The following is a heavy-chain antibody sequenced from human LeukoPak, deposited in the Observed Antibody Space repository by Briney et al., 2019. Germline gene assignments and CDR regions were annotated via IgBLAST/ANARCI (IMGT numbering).Heavy chain of an antibody. Sequence: GGSLRLSCAASGFTFTTYDMSWVRQAPGKGLEWVSTIIGSGGSTYYADSVKGRFTVSRDNSKNTLYLQMNSLRAEDTAVYYCAKGTYYYDSSGYYGGYYFDYWGQGTLVTVAS. J-gene: IGHJ4*02. D-gene: IGHD3-22*01. V-gene: IGHV3-23*01. CDR3: AKGTYYYDSSGYYGGYYFDY. CDR1: GFTFTTYD. CDR2: IIGSGGST.